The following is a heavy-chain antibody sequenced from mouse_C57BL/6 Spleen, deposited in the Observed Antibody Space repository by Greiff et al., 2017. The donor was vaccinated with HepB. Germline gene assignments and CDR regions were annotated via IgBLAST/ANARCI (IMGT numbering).Heavy chain of an antibody. J-gene: IGHJ2*01. CDR2: IYPGSGST. CDR1: GYTFTSYW. CDR3: ARGLPNHRRDYFDY. Sequence: QVQLQQPGAELVKPGASVKMSCKASGYTFTSYWITWVKQRPGQGLEWIGDIYPGSGSTNYNEKFKSKATLTVDTSSSTAYMQLSSLTSEDSAVYYCARGLPNHRRDYFDYWGQGTTLTVSS. D-gene: IGHD3-1*01. V-gene: IGHV1-55*01.